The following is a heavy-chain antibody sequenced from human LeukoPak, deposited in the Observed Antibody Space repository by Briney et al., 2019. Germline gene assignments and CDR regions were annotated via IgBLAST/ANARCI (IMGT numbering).Heavy chain of an antibody. CDR3: AREGTSSYYYDSSGWAFDI. Sequence: GGSLRLSCAASGFTFSSYWMHWVRQAPGKGLVWVAVISYDGSNKYYADSVKGRFTISRDNSKNTLYLQMNSLRAEDTAVYYCAREGTSSYYYDSSGWAFDIWGQGTMVTVSS. J-gene: IGHJ3*02. CDR2: ISYDGSNK. V-gene: IGHV3-30*03. D-gene: IGHD3-22*01. CDR1: GFTFSSYW.